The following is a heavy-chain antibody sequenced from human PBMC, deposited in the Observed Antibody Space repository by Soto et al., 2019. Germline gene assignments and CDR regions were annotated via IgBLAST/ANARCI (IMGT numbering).Heavy chain of an antibody. CDR1: GYTFSNYA. V-gene: IGHV1-3*01. D-gene: IGHD1-7*01. Sequence: ASVKVSCKASGYTFSNYAIHWVRQAPGQRLEWMGWINAGNGNTKSSQKFQGRVTITRDTSASTAYMELSSLRSEDTAVYYCARGSPTTLEYWGQGTLVTVSS. CDR2: INAGNGNT. CDR3: ARGSPTTLEY. J-gene: IGHJ4*02.